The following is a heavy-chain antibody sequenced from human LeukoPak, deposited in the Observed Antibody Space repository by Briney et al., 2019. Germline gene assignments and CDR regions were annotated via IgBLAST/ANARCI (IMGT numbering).Heavy chain of an antibody. CDR2: ISAYNGNT. CDR3: ARGELELLSGYYGMDV. D-gene: IGHD1-7*01. J-gene: IGHJ6*02. CDR1: GYTFTSYG. V-gene: IGHV1-18*01. Sequence: ASVKVSCKASGYTFTSYGISWVRQAPGQGLEWMGWISAYNGNTNYAQKLQGRVTMTTDTSTSTAYMELMSLRSDDTAVYYCARGELELLSGYYGMDVWGQGTTVTVSS.